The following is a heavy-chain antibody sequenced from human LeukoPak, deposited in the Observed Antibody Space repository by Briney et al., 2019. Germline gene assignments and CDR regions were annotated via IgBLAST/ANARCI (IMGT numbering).Heavy chain of an antibody. D-gene: IGHD3-10*01. V-gene: IGHV3-21*01. Sequence: KSGGSLRLSCAASGFTFSSYSMNWVRQAPGKGLGWVSSISSSSSYIYYADSVKGRFTISRDNAKNSLYLQMNSLRAEDTAVYYCARDDSGSYYNVMNYYYYMDVWGKGTTVTVSS. CDR2: ISSSSSYI. CDR1: GFTFSSYS. CDR3: ARDDSGSYYNVMNYYYYMDV. J-gene: IGHJ6*03.